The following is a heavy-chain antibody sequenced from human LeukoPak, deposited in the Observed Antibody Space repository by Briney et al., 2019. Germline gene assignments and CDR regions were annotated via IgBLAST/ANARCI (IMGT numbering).Heavy chain of an antibody. V-gene: IGHV1-2*02. J-gene: IGHJ5*02. CDR1: GYTFTGYY. D-gene: IGHD6-13*01. Sequence: GASVKVSCKASGYTFTGYYMHWVRQAPGQGLEWMGWINPNSGGTNYAQKFQGRVTMTRDTSISTAYMELSRLRSDDTAVYYCATSPLTHYSSPFDPWGQGTLVTVSS. CDR3: ATSPLTHYSSPFDP. CDR2: INPNSGGT.